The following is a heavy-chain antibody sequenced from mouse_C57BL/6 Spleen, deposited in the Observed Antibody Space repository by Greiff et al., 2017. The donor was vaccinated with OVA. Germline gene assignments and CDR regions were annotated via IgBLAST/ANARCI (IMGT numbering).Heavy chain of an antibody. Sequence: VQLQQSGAELVRPGASVKLSCTASGFNIKDYYMHWVKQRPEQGLEWIGRIDPEDGDIEYAPKFQGKATMTADTSSNTAYLQLSSLTSEDTAVYYCTTAYGSSAAWFAYWGQGTLVTVSA. CDR1: GFNIKDYY. CDR3: TTAYGSSAAWFAY. CDR2: IDPEDGDI. V-gene: IGHV14-1*01. D-gene: IGHD1-1*01. J-gene: IGHJ3*01.